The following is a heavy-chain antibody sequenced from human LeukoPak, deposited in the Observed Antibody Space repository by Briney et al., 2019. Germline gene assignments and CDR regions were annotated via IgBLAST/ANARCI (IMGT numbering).Heavy chain of an antibody. CDR3: ANDDFGASGFPDY. V-gene: IGHV3-74*01. CDR2: INGDGSST. D-gene: IGHD4-17*01. J-gene: IGHJ4*02. CDR1: GFTFTYYW. Sequence: GGSLRLSCAASGFTFTYYWMHWVRQAPGKGLVWVARINGDGSSTNYADSVKGRFTISRDNAKNTLYLQMNSLRAEDTAVYYCANDDFGASGFPDYWGQGTLVTVSS.